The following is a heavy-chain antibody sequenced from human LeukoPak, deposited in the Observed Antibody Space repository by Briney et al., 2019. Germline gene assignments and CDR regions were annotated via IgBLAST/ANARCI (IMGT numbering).Heavy chain of an antibody. J-gene: IGHJ4*02. Sequence: SETLSLTCTVSGVSISSHYWSWIRQSPGKRLEWIGNIYYTGSTNYNPSLQSRVAISIDTSKNQFSLTLNSVTAADAAVYYCASAGNPHYSDFWGQGPLVTVSS. CDR3: ASAGNPHYSDF. CDR1: GVSISSHY. V-gene: IGHV4-59*11. CDR2: IYYTGST.